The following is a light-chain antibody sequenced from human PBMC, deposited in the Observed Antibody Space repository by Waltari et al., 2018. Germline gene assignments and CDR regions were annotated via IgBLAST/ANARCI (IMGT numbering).Light chain of an antibody. CDR3: QTGGHGTWV. Sequence: QLVLTQSPSASASLGASVKLTCTLSSGHSTNIIAWLQQQPEKCPRYLMNVNSDGSHNKGLGIPDRFSGSSSGAERYLTISSLQSEDEADYYCQTGGHGTWVFGGGTRLTVL. CDR1: SGHSTNI. V-gene: IGLV4-69*01. J-gene: IGLJ3*02. CDR2: VNSDGSH.